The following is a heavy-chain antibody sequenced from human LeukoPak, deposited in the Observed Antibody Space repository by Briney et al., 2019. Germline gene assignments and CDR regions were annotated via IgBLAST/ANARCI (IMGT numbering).Heavy chain of an antibody. J-gene: IGHJ4*02. V-gene: IGHV1-18*01. CDR1: GYNFITYP. CDR2: ISPYNDNT. CDR3: ARVATIWGSHRYFDY. D-gene: IGHD3-16*02. Sequence: ASVKVSCKASGYNFITYPLIWVRQAPGQGLEWMRRISPYNDNTDLAQNLQGRVTMTTDTSTSTAYMELRGLTSDDTAVFFCARVATIWGSHRYFDYWGQGTLVTVSS.